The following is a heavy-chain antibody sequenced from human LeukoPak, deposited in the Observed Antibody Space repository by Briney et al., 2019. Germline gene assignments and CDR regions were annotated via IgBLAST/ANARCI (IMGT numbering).Heavy chain of an antibody. CDR2: ISSSSSYI. D-gene: IGHD3-10*01. Sequence: GGSLRLSCAASGFTFSSYSMNWVRQAPGKGLEWVSSISSSSSYICYADSVKGRFTISRDNAKNSLYLQMNSLRAEDTAVYYRAVSQYYYGSGTGDYWGQGTLVTVSS. J-gene: IGHJ4*02. V-gene: IGHV3-21*01. CDR3: AVSQYYYGSGTGDY. CDR1: GFTFSSYS.